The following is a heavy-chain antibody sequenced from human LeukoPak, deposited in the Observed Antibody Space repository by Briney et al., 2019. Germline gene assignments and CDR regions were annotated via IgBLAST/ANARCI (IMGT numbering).Heavy chain of an antibody. J-gene: IGHJ4*02. Sequence: GGSLRLSCAASGFTFDDYAMHWVRQAPGKGLEWVSGISWNSGSIGYADSVKGRFTISRDNSKNTLYLQMNSLRAEDTAVYYCARQPSTKYYYDSSGDPIGDYWGQGTLVTVSS. CDR3: ARQPSTKYYYDSSGDPIGDY. CDR2: ISWNSGSI. CDR1: GFTFDDYA. D-gene: IGHD3-22*01. V-gene: IGHV3-9*01.